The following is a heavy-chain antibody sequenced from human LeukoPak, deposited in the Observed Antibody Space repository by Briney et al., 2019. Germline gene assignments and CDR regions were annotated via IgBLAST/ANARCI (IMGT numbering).Heavy chain of an antibody. CDR1: GFTFSSYS. Sequence: GGSLRLSCAASGFTFSSYSMFWVRQAPGKGLEWVSAISGSGGSTYYADSVKGRFTISRDNSKNTLYLQMNSLRAEDTAAYYCAKAPTVTTDYYFDYWGQGTLVTVSS. CDR2: ISGSGGST. J-gene: IGHJ4*02. D-gene: IGHD4-17*01. CDR3: AKAPTVTTDYYFDY. V-gene: IGHV3-23*01.